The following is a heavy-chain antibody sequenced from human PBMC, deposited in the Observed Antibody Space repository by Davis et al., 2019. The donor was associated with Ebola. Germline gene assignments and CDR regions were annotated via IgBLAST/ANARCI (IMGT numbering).Heavy chain of an antibody. V-gene: IGHV3-30-3*01. Sequence: PGGSLRLSCAASGFIFSSYAMHWVRQAPGTGLEWVAVTSYDGSNKHYADSVKGRFTISRDNSKNTLYLQMNGLRVEDTAIYYCAKDTSNIWFDIWGQGTNVTVSS. CDR2: TSYDGSNK. D-gene: IGHD1-26*01. J-gene: IGHJ3*02. CDR1: GFIFSSYA. CDR3: AKDTSNIWFDI.